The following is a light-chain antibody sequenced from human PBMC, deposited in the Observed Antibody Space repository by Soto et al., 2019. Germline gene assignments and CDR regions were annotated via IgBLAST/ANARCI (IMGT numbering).Light chain of an antibody. CDR1: SRDIGGYKY. CDR3: SSYTSFKTLV. V-gene: IGLV2-14*01. Sequence: QSVLTQPASVSESPGQSITISCTGSSRDIGGYKYVSWYQQHPGKAPNLLIYDVTNRPSGVSNRFSGSKSGYTASLTISGLQSEDEADYYCSSYTSFKTLVFGTGTKVTVL. J-gene: IGLJ1*01. CDR2: DVT.